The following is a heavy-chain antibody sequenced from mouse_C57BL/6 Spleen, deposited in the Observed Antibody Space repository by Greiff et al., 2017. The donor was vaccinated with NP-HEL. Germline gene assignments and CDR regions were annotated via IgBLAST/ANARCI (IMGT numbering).Heavy chain of an antibody. D-gene: IGHD1-1*01. CDR1: GFTFSDYY. CDR3: ARPGAYYGSSYYWYFDV. CDR2: ISNGGGST. J-gene: IGHJ1*03. Sequence: EVKVVESGGGLVQPGGSLKLSCAASGFTFSDYYMYWVRQTPEKRLEWVAYISNGGGSTYYPDTVKGRFTISRDNAKNTLYLQMSRLKSEDTAMYYCARPGAYYGSSYYWYFDVWGTGTTVTVSS. V-gene: IGHV5-12*01.